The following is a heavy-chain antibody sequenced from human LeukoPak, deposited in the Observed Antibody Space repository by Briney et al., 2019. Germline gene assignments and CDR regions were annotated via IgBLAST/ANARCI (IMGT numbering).Heavy chain of an antibody. V-gene: IGHV3-74*01. CDR3: ARDPRNVGLAP. CDR1: GFNPSCYL. Sequence: GSLRLSCLGPGFNPSCYLEDLVRPAPGEGLMYISRNNGDGSTTNYADVVKGRFTMSRDNVKNTLYLQMNSLRVEDTAVYYCARDPRNVGLAPWGQGTLVTVSS. D-gene: IGHD2-15*01. CDR2: NNGDGSTT. J-gene: IGHJ5*02.